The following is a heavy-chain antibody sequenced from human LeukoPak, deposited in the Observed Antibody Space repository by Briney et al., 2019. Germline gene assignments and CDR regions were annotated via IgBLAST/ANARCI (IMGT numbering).Heavy chain of an antibody. CDR1: GGSISSGSYY. CDR2: IYTSGST. J-gene: IGHJ5*02. CDR3: ARDSSSQTRGPLTDP. D-gene: IGHD6-13*01. V-gene: IGHV4-61*02. Sequence: SETLSLTCTVSGGSISSGSYYWSWIRQPAGKGLEWIGRIYTSGSTNYNPSLKSRVTISVDTSKNQFSLKLSSVTAADTAVYYCARDSSSQTRGPLTDPWGQGTLVTVSS.